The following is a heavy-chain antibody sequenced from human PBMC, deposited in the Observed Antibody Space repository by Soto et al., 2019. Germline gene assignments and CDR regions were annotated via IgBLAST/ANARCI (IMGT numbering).Heavy chain of an antibody. CDR2: IFSNDEK. Sequence: QVTLKESGPVLVKPTETLTLTCTVSGFSLSNARMCVSWIRQPPGKALEWLAHIFSNDEKYYITSLKSRLTISKDTSQSQVVLNMTCMDPVDTATYYSARVLPPWLETSGAFDIWGQGTMVTVSS. V-gene: IGHV2-26*01. CDR1: GFSLSNARMC. J-gene: IGHJ3*02. CDR3: ARVLPPWLETSGAFDI. D-gene: IGHD6-19*01.